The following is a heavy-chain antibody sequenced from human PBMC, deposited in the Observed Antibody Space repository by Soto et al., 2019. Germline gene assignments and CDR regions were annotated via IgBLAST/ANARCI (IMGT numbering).Heavy chain of an antibody. V-gene: IGHV4-59*01. CDR3: ARGGDILTGYRPRDAFDI. CDR1: GGSISSYY. Sequence: SETLSLTCTVSGGSISSYYWSWIRQPPGKGLEWIGYIYYSGSTNYNPSLKSRVTISVDTSKNQFSLKLSSVTAADTAVYYCARGGDILTGYRPRDAFDIWGQGTMVTVSS. J-gene: IGHJ3*02. D-gene: IGHD3-9*01. CDR2: IYYSGST.